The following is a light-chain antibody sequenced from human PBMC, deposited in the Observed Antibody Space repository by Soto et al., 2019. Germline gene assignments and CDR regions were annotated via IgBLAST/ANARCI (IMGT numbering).Light chain of an antibody. Sequence: EIGLTQSPGTLSLSPGERATLSCRASQSVSSSYLAWYQQKPGQAPRLLIYGASSRATGIPDRFSGSGSGTDFTLTINRVEPEDFAVYYCQQFGTSPPGTFGQGTKVEIK. CDR2: GAS. CDR3: QQFGTSPPGT. J-gene: IGKJ1*01. V-gene: IGKV3-20*01. CDR1: QSVSSSY.